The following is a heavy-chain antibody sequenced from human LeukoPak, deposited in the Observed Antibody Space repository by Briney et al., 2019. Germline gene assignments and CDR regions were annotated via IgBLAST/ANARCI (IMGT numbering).Heavy chain of an antibody. V-gene: IGHV1-2*02. D-gene: IGHD3/OR15-3a*01. CDR1: GYTFTGYY. J-gene: IGHJ4*02. CDR3: ARADGGGTGLYYFDY. Sequence: ASVKVSCKASGYTFTGYYMHWVRQAPGQGLEWMGWINPNSGGTNYAQKFQGRVTMTRDTSISTAYMELSRLRSDDTAVYYCARADGGGTGLYYFDYWGQGTLVTVSS. CDR2: INPNSGGT.